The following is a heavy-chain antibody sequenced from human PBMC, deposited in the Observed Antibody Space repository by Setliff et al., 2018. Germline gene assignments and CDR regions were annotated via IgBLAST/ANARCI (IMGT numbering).Heavy chain of an antibody. V-gene: IGHV4-4*02. D-gene: IGHD4-17*01. CDR1: GASISSSNW. Sequence: SETLSHTCAVSGASISSSNWWNWVRQPPGKGLEWIGEIYHGGNTNYNPSLKSRVAISVVKSKNQFSLKLSSVTAADTAAYFCGRVGTSDYGDYGGFVDFWGQGTLVTVSS. J-gene: IGHJ4*02. CDR2: IYHGGNT. CDR3: GRVGTSDYGDYGGFVDF.